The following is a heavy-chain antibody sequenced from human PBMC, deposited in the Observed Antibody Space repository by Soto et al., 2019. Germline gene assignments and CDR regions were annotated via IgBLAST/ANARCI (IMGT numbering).Heavy chain of an antibody. Sequence: QVQLVQSGAEVKKPGSSVKVSCKASGGTFSTYTITWVRQAPGQGLEWMGRIIPIIGIINYAQKFQGRVTISADKFKGTAHMELTGLRSDDTAVYYCAGDPDSHYNDSHASSYPWGQGTLVTVSS. CDR1: GGTFSTYT. V-gene: IGHV1-69*08. J-gene: IGHJ5*02. CDR2: IIPIIGII. D-gene: IGHD4-4*01. CDR3: AGDPDSHYNDSHASSYP.